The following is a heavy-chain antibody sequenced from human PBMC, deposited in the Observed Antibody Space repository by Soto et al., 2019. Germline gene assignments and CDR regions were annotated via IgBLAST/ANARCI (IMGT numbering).Heavy chain of an antibody. CDR3: ARRTLGSAIGIGDY. V-gene: IGHV1-18*01. Sequence: QIQLVQSGGEVKKPGASVKVSCRASGYTFSIYGITWVRQAPGQGLEWMGWITADNGDTKFAQKLQGRVSLTIDTPTSTADMELRNLRSDDTALYYCARRTLGSAIGIGDYWGQGTLGTVSS. J-gene: IGHJ4*02. CDR2: ITADNGDT. CDR1: GYTFSIYG. D-gene: IGHD7-27*01.